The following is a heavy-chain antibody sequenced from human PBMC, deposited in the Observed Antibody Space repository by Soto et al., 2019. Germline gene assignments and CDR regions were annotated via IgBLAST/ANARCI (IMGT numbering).Heavy chain of an antibody. CDR3: ARRSPAFCSASTCYGHFEF. CDR2: TNHRGTT. CDR1: GGSFSGYF. D-gene: IGHD2-2*01. J-gene: IGHJ4*02. V-gene: IGHV4-34*01. Sequence: QVHLQQWGAGLLKPSETLSLTCAVSGGSFSGYFWSWIRQSPGKGLEWIGETNHRGTTNYNPSLESRVTISPETSKNQFSLKLRSVTAADTAVDYCARRSPAFCSASTCYGHFEFWGQGTLATVSS.